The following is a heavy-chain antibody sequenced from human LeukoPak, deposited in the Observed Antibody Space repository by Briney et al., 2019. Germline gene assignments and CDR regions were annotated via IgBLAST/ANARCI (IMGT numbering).Heavy chain of an antibody. V-gene: IGHV3-30-3*01. CDR3: ARELGYCSGGSCYHDY. D-gene: IGHD2-15*01. CDR1: GFTFSSYA. J-gene: IGHJ4*02. Sequence: PGGSLRLSCAASGFTFSSYAMHWVRQAPGKGLEWAAVISYDGSNKYYADSVEGRFTVSRDNSKNTLYLQMNSLRAEDTAVYYCARELGYCSGGSCYHDYWGQGTLVTVSS. CDR2: ISYDGSNK.